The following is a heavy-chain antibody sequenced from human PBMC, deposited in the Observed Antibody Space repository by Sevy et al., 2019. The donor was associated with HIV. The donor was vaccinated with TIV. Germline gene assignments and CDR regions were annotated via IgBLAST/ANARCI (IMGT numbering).Heavy chain of an antibody. Sequence: GSLRLSCAVYGGSFSAYYWSWIRQAPGQGLEWIGDINHSGSANYNPSLKSRVTISVDTTKSQFSLKLSSVTAADTAVYYCARPGGDLWGRGTLVTVSS. V-gene: IGHV4-34*01. CDR3: ARPGGDL. CDR1: GGSFSAYY. D-gene: IGHD3-16*01. CDR2: INHSGSA. J-gene: IGHJ4*02.